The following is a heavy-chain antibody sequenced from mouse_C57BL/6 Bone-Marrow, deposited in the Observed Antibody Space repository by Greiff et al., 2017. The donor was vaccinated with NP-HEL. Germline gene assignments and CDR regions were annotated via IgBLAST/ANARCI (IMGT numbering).Heavy chain of an antibody. CDR1: GYTFTSYW. Sequence: QVQLQQPGAELVRPGTSVKLSCKASGYTFTSYWMHWVKQRPGQGLEWIGVIDPSDSYTNYNQKFKGKATLTVDTSSSTAYMQLSSLTSEDSAVYYCARGDYYGSSYNGGQGTTLTVSA. CDR3: ARGDYYGSSYN. V-gene: IGHV1-59*01. CDR2: IDPSDSYT. J-gene: IGHJ2*01. D-gene: IGHD1-1*01.